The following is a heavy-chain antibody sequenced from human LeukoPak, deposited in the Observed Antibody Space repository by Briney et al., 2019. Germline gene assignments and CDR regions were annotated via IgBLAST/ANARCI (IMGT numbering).Heavy chain of an antibody. CDR1: GFTFSSYG. Sequence: GGSLRLSCAASGFTFSSYGMHWVRQAPGKGLEWVAFIRYDGSNKYYADSVKGRFTISRDNSKNTLYLQMNSLRAEDTAVYYCAKDRWPHPELLYGFDAFDIWGQGTMVTVSS. J-gene: IGHJ3*02. CDR2: IRYDGSNK. D-gene: IGHD3-10*01. CDR3: AKDRWPHPELLYGFDAFDI. V-gene: IGHV3-30*02.